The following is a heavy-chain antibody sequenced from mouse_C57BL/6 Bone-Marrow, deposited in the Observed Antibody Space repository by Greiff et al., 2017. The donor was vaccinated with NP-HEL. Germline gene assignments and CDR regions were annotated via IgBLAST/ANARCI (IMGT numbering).Heavy chain of an antibody. J-gene: IGHJ2*01. CDR1: GYTFTSYW. CDR3: ARLVYYSYYFDY. CDR2: IHPNSGST. D-gene: IGHD2-12*01. Sequence: VQLQQSGAELVKPGASVKLSCKASGYTFTSYWMHWVKQRPGQGLEWIGMIHPNSGSTNYNEKFKSKATLTVDKSSSTAYMQLSSLTSEDSAVYYCARLVYYSYYFDYWGQGTTLTVSS. V-gene: IGHV1-64*01.